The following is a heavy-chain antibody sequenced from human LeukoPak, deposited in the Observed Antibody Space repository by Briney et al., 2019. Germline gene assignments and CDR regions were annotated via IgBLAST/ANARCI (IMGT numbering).Heavy chain of an antibody. Sequence: GASMKVSCKASGYTFTSYYMHWVRQAPGQGLDWMGIINPSGGSTSYAQKFQGRVTMTRDTSTSTVYMELSSLRSEDTAVYYCARDAGGSYLRITPYFDYWGQGTLVTVSS. V-gene: IGHV1-46*01. D-gene: IGHD1-26*01. CDR3: ARDAGGSYLRITPYFDY. J-gene: IGHJ4*02. CDR2: INPSGGST. CDR1: GYTFTSYY.